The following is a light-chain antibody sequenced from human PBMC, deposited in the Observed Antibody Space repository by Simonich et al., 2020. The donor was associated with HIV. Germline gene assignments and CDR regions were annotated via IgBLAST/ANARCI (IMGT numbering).Light chain of an antibody. V-gene: IGKV1-5*03. CDR2: KAS. CDR1: QSISSW. Sequence: DIQMTQSPSTLSASVGDRVTITCRANQSISSWLAWYQQKPEKAPKPLIYKASSLESGGPSRFSGSGSGTEFTLTISSLQPDDFATYYCQQYNSYSVYTFGQGTKLEIK. J-gene: IGKJ2*01. CDR3: QQYNSYSVYT.